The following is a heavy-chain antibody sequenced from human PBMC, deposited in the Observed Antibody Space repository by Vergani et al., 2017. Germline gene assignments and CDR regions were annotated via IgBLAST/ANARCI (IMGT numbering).Heavy chain of an antibody. D-gene: IGHD1-26*01. CDR2: ISSSSSYI. CDR1: GFTFSSYN. Sequence: EVQLVESGGGLVKPGGSLRLSCAASGFTFSSYNMNWVRQAPGKGLEWVSSISSSSSYIYYADSVKGRFTISRDNAKNSLYLQMNSLRAEDTAVYYCARDPSGWELRWGDPSWGQGTLVTVSS. CDR3: ARDPSGWELRWGDPS. V-gene: IGHV3-21*01. J-gene: IGHJ4*02.